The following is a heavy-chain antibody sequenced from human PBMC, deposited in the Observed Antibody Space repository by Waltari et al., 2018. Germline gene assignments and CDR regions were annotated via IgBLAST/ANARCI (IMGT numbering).Heavy chain of an antibody. CDR1: GYTFTGYY. CDR2: INPNSGGT. CDR3: ARGFHYYDSSGYYFPPYFDY. D-gene: IGHD3-22*01. V-gene: IGHV1-2*02. Sequence: QVQLVQSGAEVKKPGASVKVSCKASGYTFTGYYMHWVRQAPGHGLEWMGWINPNSGGTNYAQKFQGRVTMTRDTSISTAYRELSRLRSDDTAVYYCARGFHYYDSSGYYFPPYFDYWGQGTLVTVSS. J-gene: IGHJ4*02.